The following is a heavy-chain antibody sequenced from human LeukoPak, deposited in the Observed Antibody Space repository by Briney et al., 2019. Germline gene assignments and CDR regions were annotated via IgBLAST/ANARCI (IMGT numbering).Heavy chain of an antibody. D-gene: IGHD1-1*01. V-gene: IGHV3-23*01. Sequence: GGSLRLSCAASGFTFSSYTMNWVRQAPGKGLEWVSSIRGSGGGTNYGDSVKGRFTISRYNSKNTAYLQMNSLKTEDTAVYYCTSGLSVRRSNNTPVDYWGQGTLVTVSS. CDR1: GFTFSSYT. CDR2: IRGSGGGT. J-gene: IGHJ4*02. CDR3: TSGLSVRRSNNTPVDY.